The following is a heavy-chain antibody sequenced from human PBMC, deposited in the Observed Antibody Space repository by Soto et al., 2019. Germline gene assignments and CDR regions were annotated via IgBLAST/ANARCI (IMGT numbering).Heavy chain of an antibody. V-gene: IGHV3-7*01. J-gene: IGHJ3*02. Sequence: GGSLRLSCAASGFTFSSYWMSWVRQAPGKGLEWVANIKQDGSEKYYVDSVKGRFTISRDNAKNSLYLQMNSLRAEDTAVYYCARSLNYDFWSGSHPGAFDIWGQGTMVAVSS. CDR3: ARSLNYDFWSGSHPGAFDI. CDR2: IKQDGSEK. CDR1: GFTFSSYW. D-gene: IGHD3-3*01.